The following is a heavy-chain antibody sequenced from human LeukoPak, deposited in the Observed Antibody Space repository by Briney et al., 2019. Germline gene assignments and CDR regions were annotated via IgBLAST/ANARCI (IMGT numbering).Heavy chain of an antibody. CDR3: ARGKGFCSGGSCHFDS. D-gene: IGHD2-15*01. Sequence: ASVKVSCKASGYTLSTYAMHWVRQAPGQSLEWMGWINTATGNTKYSQEFQGRVTFTRDTYASTAYMELSTLRSEDTAVYHCARGKGFCSGGSCHFDSWGQGTLVTVSS. CDR1: GYTLSTYA. CDR2: INTATGNT. V-gene: IGHV1-3*04. J-gene: IGHJ4*02.